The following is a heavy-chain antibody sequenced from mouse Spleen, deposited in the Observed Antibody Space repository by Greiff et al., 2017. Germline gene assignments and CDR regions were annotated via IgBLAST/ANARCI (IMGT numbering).Heavy chain of an antibody. D-gene: IGHD2-3*01. CDR2: ISSGGSYT. CDR3: ARVSYDGYYPLYAMDY. CDR1: GFTFSSYA. J-gene: IGHJ4*01. Sequence: EVKLVESGGGLVKPGGSLKLSCAASGFTFSSYAMSWVRQSPEKRLEWVAEISSGGSYTYYPDTVTGRFTISRDNAKNTLYLEMSSLRSEDTAMYYCARVSYDGYYPLYAMDYWGQGTSVTVSS. V-gene: IGHV5-9-4*01.